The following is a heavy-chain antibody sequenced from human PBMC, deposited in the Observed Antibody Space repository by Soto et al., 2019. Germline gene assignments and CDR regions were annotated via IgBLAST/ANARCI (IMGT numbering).Heavy chain of an antibody. D-gene: IGHD3-10*01. V-gene: IGHV4-39*01. CDR1: GGSISSSSYY. CDR3: ARQEITLVRAFNWFDP. J-gene: IGHJ5*02. Sequence: ASETLSLTCTVSGGSISSSSYYWGWIRQPPGKGLEWIGSIYYSGSTYYNPSLKSRVTISVDTSKNQFSLKLTSVTAADTAVYYCARQEITLVRAFNWFDPWGQGTLVTVSS. CDR2: IYYSGST.